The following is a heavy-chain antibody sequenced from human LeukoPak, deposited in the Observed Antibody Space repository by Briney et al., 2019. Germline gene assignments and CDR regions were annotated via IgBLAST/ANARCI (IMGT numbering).Heavy chain of an antibody. V-gene: IGHV1-18*01. D-gene: IGHD3-22*01. Sequence: ASVKVSCKASGYTFTSYGISWVRQAPGQGLEWMGWISAYNGNTNYAQKLQGRVTMTTDTSTSTAYMELRSQRSDDTAVYYCARIYYDSSGYWYYFDYWGQGTLVTVSS. J-gene: IGHJ4*02. CDR3: ARIYYDSSGYWYYFDY. CDR2: ISAYNGNT. CDR1: GYTFTSYG.